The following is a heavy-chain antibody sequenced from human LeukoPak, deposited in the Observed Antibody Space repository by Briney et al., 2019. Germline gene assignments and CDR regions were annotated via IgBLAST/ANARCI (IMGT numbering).Heavy chain of an antibody. V-gene: IGHV4-59*01. D-gene: IGHD3-10*01. CDR1: GGSISSYY. Sequence: SETLSLTCTVSGGSISSYYWSWIRQPPGKGLEWIGYIYYSGSTNYNPSLKSRVTISVDTSKNQFSLKLSSVTAAGTAVYYCARSYGSGSYYNPGWFDPWGQGTLVTVSS. CDR2: IYYSGST. J-gene: IGHJ5*02. CDR3: ARSYGSGSYYNPGWFDP.